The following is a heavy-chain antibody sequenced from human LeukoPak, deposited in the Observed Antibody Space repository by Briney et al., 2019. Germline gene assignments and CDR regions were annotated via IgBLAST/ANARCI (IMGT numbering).Heavy chain of an antibody. CDR1: GGSFSGYY. CDR2: INHSGST. J-gene: IGHJ5*02. CDR3: ARRGGYDFWSGNFGNWFDP. D-gene: IGHD3-3*01. Sequence: SETLSLTCAVYGGSFSGYYWSWIRQPPGKGLEWIGEINHSGSTNYNPSLKSQVTISVDTSKNQFSLKLSSVTAADTAVYYCARRGGYDFWSGNFGNWFDPWGQGTLVTVSS. V-gene: IGHV4-34*01.